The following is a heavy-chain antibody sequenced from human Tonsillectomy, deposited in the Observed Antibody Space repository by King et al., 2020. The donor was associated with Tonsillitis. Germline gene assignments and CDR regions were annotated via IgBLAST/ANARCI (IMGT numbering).Heavy chain of an antibody. D-gene: IGHD6-19*01. CDR3: ARVGGWYRMFDY. CDR2: IYYSGST. CDR1: GGSISSVGYY. Sequence: VQLQESGPGLVKPSQTLSLTCTVSGGSISSVGYYWSWIRQHPGKGLEWIGYIYYSGSTYHNPSLKSRLTISVDTSKNQFSLRLNSVTAADTAGYYCARVGGWYRMFDYWGQGTLVTVSS. J-gene: IGHJ4*02. V-gene: IGHV4-31*03.